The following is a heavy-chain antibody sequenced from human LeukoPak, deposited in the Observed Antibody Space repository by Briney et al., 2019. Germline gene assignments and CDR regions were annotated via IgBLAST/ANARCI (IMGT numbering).Heavy chain of an antibody. CDR2: INSDGSST. V-gene: IGHV3-74*01. D-gene: IGHD6-13*01. CDR3: ERDGSLGYSSSQNFDY. Sequence: GGSLRLSCAASGFTFSSYWMHWVRQAPGKGLVWVSRINSDGSSTSYADSVKGRFTISRDNAKNTLYLQMNSLRAEDTAVYYCERDGSLGYSSSQNFDYGGKEPRATFPS. CDR1: GFTFSSYW. J-gene: IGHJ4*02.